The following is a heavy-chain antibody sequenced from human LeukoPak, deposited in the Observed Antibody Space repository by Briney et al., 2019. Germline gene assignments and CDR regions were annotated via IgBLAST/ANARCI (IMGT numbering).Heavy chain of an antibody. CDR3: ARLKFYDSTGYSPGYYMDV. D-gene: IGHD3-22*01. CDR1: GGSIISNY. CDR2: IYGSGIT. Sequence: WETLSLTCTVPGGSIISNYWSWVRQSAGTGLEWIGRIYGSGITDYNPSLKSRVTMSLDTSRKQFSLRLTSVTAADTAVYYCARLKFYDSTGYSPGYYMDVWGKGTTVSVFS. J-gene: IGHJ6*03. V-gene: IGHV4-4*07.